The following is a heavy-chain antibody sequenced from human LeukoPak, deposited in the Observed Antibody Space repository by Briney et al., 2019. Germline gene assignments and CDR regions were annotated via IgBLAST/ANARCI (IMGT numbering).Heavy chain of an antibody. J-gene: IGHJ4*02. Sequence: GGSLRLSCAASGFTFSSYSMNWVRQAPGKGLEWVSSISSSSSYIYYADSVKGRFTISRDDSKNTAYLQMNSLKPEDTAVYYCTRHEGDGGNTFDYWGQGTLVTVSS. V-gene: IGHV3-21*04. CDR1: GFTFSSYS. CDR3: TRHEGDGGNTFDY. CDR2: ISSSSSYI. D-gene: IGHD4-23*01.